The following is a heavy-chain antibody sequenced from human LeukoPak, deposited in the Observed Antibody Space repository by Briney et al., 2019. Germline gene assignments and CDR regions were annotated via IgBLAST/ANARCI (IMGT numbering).Heavy chain of an antibody. J-gene: IGHJ3*02. Sequence: GSLRLSCAASGFTFSSYAMHWVRQAPGKGLEWVAVISYDGSNKYYADSVKGRFTISRDNAKNSLYLQMNSLRAEDTAVYYCARDLVYSSLYPDAFDIWGQGTMVTVSS. CDR3: ARDLVYSSLYPDAFDI. V-gene: IGHV3-30-3*01. CDR1: GFTFSSYA. CDR2: ISYDGSNK. D-gene: IGHD6-6*01.